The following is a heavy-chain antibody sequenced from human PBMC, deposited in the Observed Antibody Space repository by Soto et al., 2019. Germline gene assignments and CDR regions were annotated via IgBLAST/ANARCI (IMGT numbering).Heavy chain of an antibody. D-gene: IGHD6-19*01. CDR2: ISESSGRT. J-gene: IGHJ4*02. CDR1: GFTFGNHA. Sequence: EVQLLESGGGLVQPGGSLRLSCAASGFTFGNHAMSWLRQAPGKGLEWVSAISESSGRTYYAGSVKGRFTISRDNSKNTLYLQMSSLGAEDTATYHCAREAPIKGVAGHWGQGTLVTVS. CDR3: AREAPIKGVAGH. V-gene: IGHV3-23*01.